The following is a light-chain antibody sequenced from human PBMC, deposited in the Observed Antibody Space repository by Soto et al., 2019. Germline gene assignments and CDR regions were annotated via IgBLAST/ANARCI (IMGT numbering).Light chain of an antibody. CDR1: QSLIHSDGNTY. CDR3: MQGTHWPWT. CDR2: EVS. V-gene: IGKV2-30*02. J-gene: IGKJ1*01. Sequence: DDVMTQSPLSLPVTLGQPASISCRSSQSLIHSDGNTYLSWFQQRPGQSPRRLIYEVSDRDSGVPDRFTGSGSGTDFTLKISRVEAEDVGVYYCMQGTHWPWTFGQGIEVEIK.